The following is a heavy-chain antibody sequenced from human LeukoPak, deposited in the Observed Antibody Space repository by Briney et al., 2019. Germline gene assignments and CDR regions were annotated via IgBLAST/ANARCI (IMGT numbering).Heavy chain of an antibody. CDR2: IKQDGSEK. Sequence: GGSLRLSCAASGFTFSSYWMSWVRQAPGKGLEWVANIKQDGSEKYYVDSVKGRFTISRDNAKNSLYLQMNSLRAEDTAVYYCASVPAADYYYYYYVDVWGKGTTVTVSS. CDR3: ASVPAADYYYYYYVDV. CDR1: GFTFSSYW. V-gene: IGHV3-7*01. J-gene: IGHJ6*03. D-gene: IGHD2-2*01.